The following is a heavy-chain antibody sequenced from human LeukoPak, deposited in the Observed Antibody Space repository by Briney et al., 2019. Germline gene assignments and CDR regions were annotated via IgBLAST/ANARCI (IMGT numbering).Heavy chain of an antibody. D-gene: IGHD3-22*01. V-gene: IGHV4-59*01. CDR1: GGSISRYY. CDR2: KDYSGST. J-gene: IGHJ3*02. Sequence: SETLSLTCTVSGGSISRYYWSWIRQPPGKGLEWIGYKDYSGSTNYNRSLKSRVTISVDTSKNQFSLKLSSVTAADTAVYYCAREITYYYDSSGYPDAFDIWGQGTMVTVSS. CDR3: AREITYYYDSSGYPDAFDI.